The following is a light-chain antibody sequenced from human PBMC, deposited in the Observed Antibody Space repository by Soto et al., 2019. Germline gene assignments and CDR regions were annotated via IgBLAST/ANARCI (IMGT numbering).Light chain of an antibody. CDR2: DVG. CDR1: SSDIGTYNF. CDR3: SSYRSTTTV. J-gene: IGLJ1*01. V-gene: IGLV2-14*01. Sequence: QLVLTQPASVSGSPGQSITISCTGTSSDIGTYNFVSWYQVHPGRAPKLIIHDVGDRPSGVSNRFSGSKSGNTASLTISWLQPEDEADYYCSSYRSTTTVFGTGTKLTVL.